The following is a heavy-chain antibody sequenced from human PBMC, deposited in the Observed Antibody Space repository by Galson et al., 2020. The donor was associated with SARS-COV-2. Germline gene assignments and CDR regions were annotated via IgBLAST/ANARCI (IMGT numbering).Heavy chain of an antibody. J-gene: IGHJ6*02. V-gene: IGHV3-20*04. D-gene: IGHD3-10*01. CDR2: INWSGGTT. Sequence: GGSLRLSCAASGFIFGDYGMTWVPQVPGKGLDWVPGINWSGGTTVYADSVKGRFTISRDNAKNSLYLQMSSLRVEDTAFYYCARKDYYGSGNDVWGQGTTVTVSS. CDR1: GFIFGDYG. CDR3: ARKDYYGSGNDV.